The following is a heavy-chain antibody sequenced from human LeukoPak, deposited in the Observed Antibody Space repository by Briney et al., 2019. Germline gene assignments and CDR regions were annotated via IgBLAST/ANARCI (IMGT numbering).Heavy chain of an antibody. J-gene: IGHJ4*02. CDR1: GYAFTGYY. Sequence: ASVKVSCKASGYAFTGYYMHWVRQAPGQGREWMGRINPNSGGTNYAQKFQGRVTMTRDTSISTAYMELSRLRSDDTAVYYCARGWYSSGWLIYWGQGTLVTVSS. CDR2: INPNSGGT. CDR3: ARGWYSSGWLIY. D-gene: IGHD6-13*01. V-gene: IGHV1-2*06.